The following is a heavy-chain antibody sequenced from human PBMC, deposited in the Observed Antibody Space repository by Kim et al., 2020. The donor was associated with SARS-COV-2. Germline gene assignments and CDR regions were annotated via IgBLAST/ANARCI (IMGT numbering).Heavy chain of an antibody. CDR2: IYYSGST. Sequence: SETLSLTCTVSGGSISSSSYYWGWIRQPPGKGLEWIGSIYYSGSTYYNPSLKSRVTISVDTSNNQFSLKLSSVTAADTAVYYCARSRAPGYCTNGVCYRLDYSMDVWGQGTTVTVSS. J-gene: IGHJ6*02. V-gene: IGHV4-39*01. CDR1: GGSISSSSYY. CDR3: ARSRAPGYCTNGVCYRLDYSMDV. D-gene: IGHD2-8*01.